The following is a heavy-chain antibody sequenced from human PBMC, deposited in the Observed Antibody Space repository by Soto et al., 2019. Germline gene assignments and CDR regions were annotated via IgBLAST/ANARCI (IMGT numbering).Heavy chain of an antibody. CDR2: IDTSGSST. Sequence: GGSLRLSCGASGFIFTNFWMHWVRQVPGKGLVGVSRIDTSGSSTSYADSVKGRFTISRDNAKNTVSLQMNSLRAEDTGVYYCAKDSWYFDLWSQGSLVTVSS. J-gene: IGHJ4*02. CDR3: AKDSWYFDL. V-gene: IGHV3-74*01. CDR1: GFIFTNFW. D-gene: IGHD6-13*01.